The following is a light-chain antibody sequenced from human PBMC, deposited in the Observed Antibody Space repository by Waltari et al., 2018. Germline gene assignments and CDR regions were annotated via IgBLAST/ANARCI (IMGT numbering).Light chain of an antibody. CDR3: SSYTSSSVV. CDR1: RRDVGGYNY. J-gene: IGLJ2*01. V-gene: IGLV2-14*03. CDR2: DVS. Sequence: QSALTQPASVSGSPGQSIPISCTGTRRDVGGYNYVSWYQQHPGKAPKLMIYDVSNRPSGVSNRFSGSKSGNTASLTISGLQAEDEADYYCSSYTSSSVVFGGGTKLTVL.